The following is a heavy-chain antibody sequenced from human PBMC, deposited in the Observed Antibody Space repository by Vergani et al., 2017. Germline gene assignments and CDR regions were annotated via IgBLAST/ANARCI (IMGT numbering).Heavy chain of an antibody. CDR3: ARDFLDGYSGFDY. Sequence: QVQLQESGPGLVKPSQTLSLTCTVSGDSISTGSYYWSWIRQPAGKGLEWIWRIYTSGSTNYNPSHKSRVTISVDTSKNQFSLKLSSVTASDTAVYYCARDFLDGYSGFDYWGQGTLVTVSS. J-gene: IGHJ4*02. V-gene: IGHV4-61*02. CDR2: IYTSGST. D-gene: IGHD5-24*01. CDR1: GDSISTGSYY.